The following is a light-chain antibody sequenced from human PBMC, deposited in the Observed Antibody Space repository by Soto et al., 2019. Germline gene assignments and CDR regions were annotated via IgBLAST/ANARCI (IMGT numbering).Light chain of an antibody. CDR1: QSVSSN. V-gene: IGKV3-15*01. CDR2: GVS. Sequence: ERIMTQSPATLSVSPGESATLSCRASQSVSSNLAWYQQKPGQAPRLLIYGVSTRATGIPARFSGSGSETNFTLTISSLQSEDFAVYYCQQYNNWPPLTFGGGTKVDIX. CDR3: QQYNNWPPLT. J-gene: IGKJ4*01.